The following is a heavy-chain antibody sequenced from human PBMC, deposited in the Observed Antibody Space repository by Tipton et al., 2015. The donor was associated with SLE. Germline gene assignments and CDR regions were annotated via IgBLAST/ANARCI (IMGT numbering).Heavy chain of an antibody. Sequence: TLSLTCTVYGGSFSGYYWSWIRQPPGKGLEWIGEINHSGSTNYNPSLKSRVTISVDTSKNQFSLKLSSVTAADTAVYYCARGGRVRDFQHWGQGTLVTVSS. J-gene: IGHJ1*01. CDR2: INHSGST. D-gene: IGHD3-10*01. CDR3: ARGGRVRDFQH. CDR1: GGSFSGYY. V-gene: IGHV4-34*01.